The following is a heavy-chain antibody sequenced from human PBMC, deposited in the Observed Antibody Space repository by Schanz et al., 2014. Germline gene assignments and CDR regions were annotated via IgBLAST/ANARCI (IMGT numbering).Heavy chain of an antibody. D-gene: IGHD5-12*01. CDR3: ARDGGRDGYNLAFDV. CDR1: GFSFSVSW. V-gene: IGHV3-23*04. Sequence: VQLVESGGGLVKPGGSLRLSCEASGFSFSVSWMNWVRQAPGKGLEWVSGIGGSGGSTDYADSVKGRFTISRDNSKNTLFLQMNSLRAEDTAVYFCARDGGRDGYNLAFDVWGQGTLVTVSS. J-gene: IGHJ3*01. CDR2: IGGSGGST.